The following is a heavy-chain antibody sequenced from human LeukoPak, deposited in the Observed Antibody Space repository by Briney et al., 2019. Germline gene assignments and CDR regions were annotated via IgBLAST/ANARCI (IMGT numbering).Heavy chain of an antibody. CDR3: ARGRYCSGWYDY. J-gene: IGHJ4*02. Sequence: GSVKVSCKASGYTFTSYDINWVRQATGQGLEWMGWMNPNSGNTGYAQKFQGRVTMTRNTSISTAYMELSSLRSEDTAVYYCARGRYCSGWYDYWGQGTLVTVSS. CDR2: MNPNSGNT. D-gene: IGHD6-19*01. V-gene: IGHV1-8*01. CDR1: GYTFTSYD.